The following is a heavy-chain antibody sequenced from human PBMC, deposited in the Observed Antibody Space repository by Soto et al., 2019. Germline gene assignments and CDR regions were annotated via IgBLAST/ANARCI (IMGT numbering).Heavy chain of an antibody. CDR2: IYYSGST. V-gene: IGHV4-59*08. CDR1: GGSISSYY. Sequence: PSETLSLTCTVSGGSISSYYWSWIRQPPGKGLEWIGYIYYSGSTNYNPSLKSRVTISVDTSKNQFSLKLSSVTAADTAVYYCARHRGIAVAGTGWFDPWGQGTLVTVSS. J-gene: IGHJ5*02. CDR3: ARHRGIAVAGTGWFDP. D-gene: IGHD6-19*01.